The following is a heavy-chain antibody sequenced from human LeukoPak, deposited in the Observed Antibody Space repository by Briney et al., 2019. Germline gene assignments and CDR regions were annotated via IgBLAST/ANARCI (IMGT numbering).Heavy chain of an antibody. D-gene: IGHD3-16*01. J-gene: IGHJ5*02. CDR1: GDSITYYH. CDR2: IYSSGST. CDR3: ARHYGP. V-gene: IGHV4-59*05. Sequence: PSETLSLTCSVSGDSITYYHWNWIRQPPGKGLEWIGSIYSSGSTYYNPSLKSRVTISVDTSKNQFSLKLTSVTAADTAVYYCARHYGPWGQGTLVTVSS.